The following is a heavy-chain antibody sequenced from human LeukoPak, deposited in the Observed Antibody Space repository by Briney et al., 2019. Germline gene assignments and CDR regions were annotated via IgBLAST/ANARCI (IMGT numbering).Heavy chain of an antibody. J-gene: IGHJ4*02. CDR3: AKDAFSSGWELFDY. CDR1: GFIFSNFD. CDR2: INAGGGST. D-gene: IGHD6-19*01. Sequence: GGSLRLSCAASGFIFSNFDMHWVRQAPGKGLEYVSSINAGGGSTYYAASVKGRFTISRDAVKDTLYLQMGSVRIEDTAVYSCAKDAFSSGWELFDYWGQGTPVTVSS. V-gene: IGHV3-64*02.